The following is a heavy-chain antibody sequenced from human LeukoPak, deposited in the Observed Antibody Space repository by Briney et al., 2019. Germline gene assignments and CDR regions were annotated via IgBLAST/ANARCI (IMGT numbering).Heavy chain of an antibody. D-gene: IGHD1-26*01. V-gene: IGHV4-34*01. J-gene: IGHJ5*02. CDR2: INHSGST. Sequence: PSETLSLTCAVYGGSFSGYYRSWIRQPPGKGLEWIGEINHSGSTNYNPSLKSRVTISVDTSKNQFSLKLSSVTAADTAVYYCARGGGSYSNWFDPWGQGTLVTVSS. CDR3: ARGGGSYSNWFDP. CDR1: GGSFSGYY.